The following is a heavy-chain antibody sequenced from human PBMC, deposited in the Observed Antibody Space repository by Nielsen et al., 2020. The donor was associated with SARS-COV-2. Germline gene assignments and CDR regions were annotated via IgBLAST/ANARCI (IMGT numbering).Heavy chain of an antibody. V-gene: IGHV1-69*13. CDR1: GGTFSSYA. CDR2: IIPIFGTA. J-gene: IGHJ6*02. CDR3: ARDSLRDGDYYYYGMDV. Sequence: SVKVSCKASGGTFSSYAISWVRQAPGQGLEWMGGIIPIFGTANYAQKFQGRVTITADESTSTAYMELSSLRSEDTAVYYCARDSLRDGDYYYYGMDVWGQGTTVTVSS. D-gene: IGHD4-17*01.